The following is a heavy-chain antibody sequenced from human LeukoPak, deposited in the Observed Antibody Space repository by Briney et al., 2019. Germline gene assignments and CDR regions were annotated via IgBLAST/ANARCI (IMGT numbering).Heavy chain of an antibody. CDR1: SGSFSGYY. V-gene: IGHV4-34*01. Sequence: SETLSLTCAVYSGSFSGYYWTWFRQPPGKGLEWIGEFNHNWGAKYNPSLKSRVTISVDTSKNHLSLSLDSVTTADTAVYYCAASLWFGIYPDYWGQGSLVTVSS. D-gene: IGHD3-10*01. CDR2: FNHNWGA. J-gene: IGHJ4*02. CDR3: AASLWFGIYPDY.